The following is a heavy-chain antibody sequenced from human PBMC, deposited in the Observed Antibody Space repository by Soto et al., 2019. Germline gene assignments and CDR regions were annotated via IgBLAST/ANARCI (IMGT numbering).Heavy chain of an antibody. D-gene: IGHD4-17*01. CDR2: ISGSGGST. CDR3: AKPSRVTTPLYYYYGMDV. V-gene: IGHV3-23*01. J-gene: IGHJ6*02. Sequence: GGSLRLSCAASGFTFSSYAMRWVRQAPGKGLELVSAISGSGGSTYYADSVKGRFTISRDNSKNTLYLQMNSLRAEDTAVYYCAKPSRVTTPLYYYYGMDVWGQGTTVTVYS. CDR1: GFTFSSYA.